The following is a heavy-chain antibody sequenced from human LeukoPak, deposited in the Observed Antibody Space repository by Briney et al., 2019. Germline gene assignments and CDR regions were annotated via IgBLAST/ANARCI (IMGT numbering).Heavy chain of an antibody. V-gene: IGHV1-2*02. CDR1: GYTFTGYY. J-gene: IGHJ5*02. D-gene: IGHD1-26*01. CDR2: INPNSGGT. Sequence: GASVKVSCKASGYTFTGYYMHWVRQAPGQGLEWMGWINPNSGGTNYAQKFQGRVTMTRDTSISTAYMELSRLRSDSTALDYFARKRVGATGFHPWGQGTLVTVPS. CDR3: ARKRVGATGFHP.